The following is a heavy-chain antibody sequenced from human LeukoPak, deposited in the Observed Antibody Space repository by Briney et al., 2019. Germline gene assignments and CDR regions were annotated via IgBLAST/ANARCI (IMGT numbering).Heavy chain of an antibody. J-gene: IGHJ5*02. CDR1: GFTFRNYA. D-gene: IGHD1-1*01. Sequence: GGSLRLSCEASGFTFRNYAMSWVRQAPGKGLEWVSVIYSGGSTYYADSVKGRFTISRDNSKNTLYLQMNSLRAEDTAVYYCARLASERFDPWGQGTLVTVSS. CDR2: IYSGGST. CDR3: ARLASERFDP. V-gene: IGHV3-66*02.